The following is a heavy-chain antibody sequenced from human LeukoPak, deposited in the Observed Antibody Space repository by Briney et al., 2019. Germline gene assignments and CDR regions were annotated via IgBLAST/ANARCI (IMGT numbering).Heavy chain of an antibody. Sequence: SETLSLTCTVSGYSISSGYYWGWIRQPPGKGLEWIGSIYHSGSTYYNPSLKSRVTISVDTSKNQFSLKLSSVTAADTAVYYCARDRPSLGITGNWGQGTLVTVSS. CDR2: IYHSGST. CDR3: ARDRPSLGITGN. CDR1: GYSISSGYY. D-gene: IGHD3-16*01. J-gene: IGHJ4*02. V-gene: IGHV4-38-2*02.